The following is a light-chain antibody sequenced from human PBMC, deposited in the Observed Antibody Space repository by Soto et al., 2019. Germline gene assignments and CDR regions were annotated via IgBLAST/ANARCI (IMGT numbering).Light chain of an antibody. CDR2: EVS. Sequence: QSVLTQPASVSGSPGQSITISCTGTSSDVGGYDYVSWYQIHPGKAPKLMVFEVSNRPSGVSYRFSGSKSGNTASLTISGRQAEDEADYFCSSYSISTAYLFGTGTKVTVL. CDR1: SSDVGGYDY. V-gene: IGLV2-14*01. J-gene: IGLJ1*01. CDR3: SSYSISTAYL.